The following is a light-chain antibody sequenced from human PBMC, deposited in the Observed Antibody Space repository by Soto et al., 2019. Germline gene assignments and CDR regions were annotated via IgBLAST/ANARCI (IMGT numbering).Light chain of an antibody. CDR1: QSVSSSY. CDR3: QQYGSSLFT. J-gene: IGKJ3*01. V-gene: IGKV3-20*01. CDR2: AAS. Sequence: IVLTQSPGTLSLSPGERATLSCRASQSVSSSYLAWYQQKPGQAPRLLIYAASSRATGIPDRFSGSGSGTDFTLTISRLETEDFAVYYCQQYGSSLFTFGPGTKVDIK.